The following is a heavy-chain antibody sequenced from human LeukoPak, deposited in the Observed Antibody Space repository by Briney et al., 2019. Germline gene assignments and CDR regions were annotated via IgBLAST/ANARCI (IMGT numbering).Heavy chain of an antibody. J-gene: IGHJ3*02. CDR1: GFTFGASR. V-gene: IGHV3-21*04. CDR3: AKGQSGPTTSDHLGGFDI. CDR2: ISSTSDHI. Sequence: GGSLRLSCAASGFTFGASRMEWVRQAPGKGLEWVSSISSTSDHIYYADSVKGRFTISRDNAKNSLYLQMSTLRAEDTAMYYCAKGQSGPTTSDHLGGFDIWGQGTMVTVSS. D-gene: IGHD4-23*01.